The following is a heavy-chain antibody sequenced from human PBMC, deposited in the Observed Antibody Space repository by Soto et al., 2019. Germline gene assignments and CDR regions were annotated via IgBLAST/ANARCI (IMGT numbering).Heavy chain of an antibody. V-gene: IGHV1-8*01. CDR3: ASCTSCYGGDAFDI. D-gene: IGHD2-2*01. CDR1: GYTFTSYD. CDR2: MNPNSGNT. J-gene: IGHJ3*02. Sequence: QVQLVQSGAEVKKPGASVKVSCKASGYTFTSYDINWVRQATGQGLEWMGWMNPNSGNTGYAQKFQGRVTMTRNTSINTAYMELSSLRSEDTAVYYCASCTSCYGGDAFDIWGQGTMVTVSS.